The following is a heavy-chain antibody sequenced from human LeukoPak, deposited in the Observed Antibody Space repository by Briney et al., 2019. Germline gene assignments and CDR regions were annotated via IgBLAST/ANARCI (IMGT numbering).Heavy chain of an antibody. CDR2: ISSSGSTI. CDR3: ARESRHCSGGSCYYRERYFDY. Sequence: GGSLRLSCAASGFTFSDYYMSWIRQAPGKGLEWVSYISSSGSTIYYADSVKGRFTISRDNAKNSLYLQMNSLRAEDTAVYYCARESRHCSGGSCYYRERYFDYWGQGTLVTVSS. J-gene: IGHJ4*02. V-gene: IGHV3-11*01. D-gene: IGHD2-15*01. CDR1: GFTFSDYY.